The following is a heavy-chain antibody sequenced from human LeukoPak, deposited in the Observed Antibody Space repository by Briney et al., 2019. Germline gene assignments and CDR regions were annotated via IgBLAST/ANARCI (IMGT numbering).Heavy chain of an antibody. CDR3: ARDRCSGGSCYQHFQH. J-gene: IGHJ1*01. V-gene: IGHV6-1*01. CDR2: IYYRSKWYN. D-gene: IGHD2-15*01. CDR1: GDSVSIDSAA. Sequence: SQTLSLTCAISGDSVSIDSAAWNWIRQSPSRGLEWLGRIYYRSKWYNDYAVSVTSRITINPDTSKNQFSLQLNSVTPEDTAVYYCARDRCSGGSCYQHFQHWGQGTLVTVSS.